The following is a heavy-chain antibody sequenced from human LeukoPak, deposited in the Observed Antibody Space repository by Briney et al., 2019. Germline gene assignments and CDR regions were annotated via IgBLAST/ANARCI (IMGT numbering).Heavy chain of an antibody. CDR1: GGSFSGYY. V-gene: IGHV4-34*01. CDR2: INHSGST. CDR3: ARGDYFDY. J-gene: IGHJ4*02. Sequence: SETLSLTCAVYGGSFSGYYWSWIRQPPGKGLEWIGEINHSGSTNYNPSLKSRVTISVDTSKNQFSLELSSVTAADTAVYYCARGDYFDYWGQGTLVTVSS.